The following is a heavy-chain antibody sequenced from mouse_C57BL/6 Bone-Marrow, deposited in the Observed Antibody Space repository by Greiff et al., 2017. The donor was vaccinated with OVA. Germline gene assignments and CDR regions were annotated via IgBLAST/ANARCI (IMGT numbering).Heavy chain of an antibody. CDR2: ISDGGSYT. CDR3: ARDREAWFAY. Sequence: EVKLVESGGGLVKPGGSLKLSCAASGFTFSSYAMSWVRQTPEKRLEWVTTISDGGSYTYYPANVTGRFTISRDNSKNNLYLQMSHLKSEDTAMYYCARDREAWFAYWGQGTLVTVSA. J-gene: IGHJ3*01. D-gene: IGHD3-1*01. V-gene: IGHV5-4*01. CDR1: GFTFSSYA.